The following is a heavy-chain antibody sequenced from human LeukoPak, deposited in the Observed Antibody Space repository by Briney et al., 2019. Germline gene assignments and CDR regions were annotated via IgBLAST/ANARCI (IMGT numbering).Heavy chain of an antibody. CDR1: GGTFSSYA. D-gene: IGHD3-16*01. J-gene: IGHJ3*02. CDR2: IIPILGIA. CDR3: ARGGVGGSSRLVDI. V-gene: IGHV1-69*04. Sequence: SVKVSCKASGGTFSSYAISWVRQAPGQGLEWMGRIIPILGIANYAQKFQGRVTITADKSTSTAYMELSSLRSEGTAVYYCARGGVGGSSRLVDIWGQGTMVTVSS.